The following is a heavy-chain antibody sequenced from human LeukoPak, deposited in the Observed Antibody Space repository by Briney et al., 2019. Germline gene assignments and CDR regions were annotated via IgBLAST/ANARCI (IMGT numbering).Heavy chain of an antibody. V-gene: IGHV2-5*02. CDR1: GFSLSSRGVG. D-gene: IGHD3-22*01. CDR3: ARVPNYYDSNGLRFDY. CDR2: VYWDDDK. Sequence: SGPTLVKPTQTLTLTCTFSGFSLSSRGVGVGWIRHPPGKALEWLALVYWDDDKRYSPSLKSRLTITKDTSKNQVVLTMTNLDPVDTATYYCARVPNYYDSNGLRFDYWGQGTLVTVSS. J-gene: IGHJ4*02.